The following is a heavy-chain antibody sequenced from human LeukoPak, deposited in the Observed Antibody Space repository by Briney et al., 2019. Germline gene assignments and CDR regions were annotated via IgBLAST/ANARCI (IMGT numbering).Heavy chain of an antibody. V-gene: IGHV4-59*01. CDR2: IYYSGST. Sequence: SETLSLTCTVSGGSISSYYWSWIRQPPGKGLEWIGYIYYSGSTNYNPSLKSRVTISVDTSKNQFSLKLSSVTAADTAVYYCARGGHRANWGPXDXFDIWGQGTMVTVSS. CDR3: ARGGHRANWGPXDXFDI. CDR1: GGSISSYY. D-gene: IGHD7-27*01. J-gene: IGHJ3*02.